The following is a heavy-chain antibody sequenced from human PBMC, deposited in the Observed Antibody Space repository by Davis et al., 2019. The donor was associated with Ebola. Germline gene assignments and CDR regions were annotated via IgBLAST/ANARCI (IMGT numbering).Heavy chain of an antibody. D-gene: IGHD4-17*01. V-gene: IGHV3-21*01. CDR1: GFTFSSYS. CDR2: ISSSSSYI. Sequence: GESLKISCAASGFTFSSYSMNWVRQAPGKGLEWVSSISSSSSYIYYADSVKGRFTISRDNAKNSLYLQMNSLRAEDTAVYYCAKEKTTVTTFWYFDLWGRGTLVTVSS. CDR3: AKEKTTVTTFWYFDL. J-gene: IGHJ2*01.